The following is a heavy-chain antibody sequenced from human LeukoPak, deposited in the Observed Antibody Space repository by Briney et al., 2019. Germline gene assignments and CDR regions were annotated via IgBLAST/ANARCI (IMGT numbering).Heavy chain of an antibody. V-gene: IGHV4-59*01. CDR2: IYYSGST. CDR1: GGSLSNYY. J-gene: IGHJ4*02. D-gene: IGHD6-19*01. CDR3: ARRSDTSGWPYDY. Sequence: SETLSLTCTVSGGSLSNYYWSWIRQPPGKGLEWIGYIYYSGSTNYNPSLKSRVTISVDTSKNQFSLKLTSVTDADTALYYCARRSDTSGWPYDYWGQGTLVTVSS.